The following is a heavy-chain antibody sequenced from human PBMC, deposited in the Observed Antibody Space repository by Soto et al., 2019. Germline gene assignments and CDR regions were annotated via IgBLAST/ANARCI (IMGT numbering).Heavy chain of an antibody. J-gene: IGHJ4*02. Sequence: EVQLVESGGGLVKPGGSLRLSCAASGFTFISYSMNWVRQAPGKGLEWVSSITSRSSYIYYADSVKGRFTISRDNAKNSLFLQMNNLRAEDTAVYYCARAPTYYFGSGSYLDYWGQGTLVTVSP. CDR2: ITSRSSYI. V-gene: IGHV3-21*01. CDR3: ARAPTYYFGSGSYLDY. D-gene: IGHD3-10*01. CDR1: GFTFISYS.